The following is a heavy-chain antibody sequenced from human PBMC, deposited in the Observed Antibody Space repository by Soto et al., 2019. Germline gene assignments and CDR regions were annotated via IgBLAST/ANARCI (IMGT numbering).Heavy chain of an antibody. Sequence: DSVKGRFTISRDNSKNTLFLQMNSLRAEDTAMYYCAGIGTSGYNHGYYYYYLGVWGQGTTVTVSS. D-gene: IGHD3-3*01. J-gene: IGHJ6*02. V-gene: IGHV3-30*14. CDR3: AGIGTSGYNHGYYYYYLGV.